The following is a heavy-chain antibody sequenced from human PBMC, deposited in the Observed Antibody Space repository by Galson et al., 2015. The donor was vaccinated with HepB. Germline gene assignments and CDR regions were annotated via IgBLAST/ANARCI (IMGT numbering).Heavy chain of an antibody. D-gene: IGHD6-13*01. CDR3: TRPGYGSSWFLDYSHGMDI. CDR2: IRNRANNYAT. Sequence: SLRLSCAASGFTFSGSGIHWVRLASGKGLEWVGRIRNRANNYATAYAASVRGRFTVSRDDSKNKAYPQMTSLKTEDTAVYYCTRPGYGSSWFLDYSHGMDIWGQGTTVIVS. J-gene: IGHJ6*02. CDR1: GFTFSGSG. V-gene: IGHV3-73*01.